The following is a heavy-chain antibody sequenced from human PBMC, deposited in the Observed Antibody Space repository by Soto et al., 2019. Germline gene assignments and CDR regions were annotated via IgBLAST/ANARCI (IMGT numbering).Heavy chain of an antibody. V-gene: IGHV6-1*01. D-gene: IGHD6-13*01. CDR1: GDSLSSNSAA. Sequence: SQTLSLTCPISGDSLSSNSAAWNSPRQPPSRGLEWLGRTYYRSKGYNDYAVYVKSRITINPDTAKKQFSLQLNSVTTEDSAVYYCVRISASGSVDPWGQGTLVTVSS. CDR2: TYYRSKGYN. CDR3: VRISASGSVDP. J-gene: IGHJ5*02.